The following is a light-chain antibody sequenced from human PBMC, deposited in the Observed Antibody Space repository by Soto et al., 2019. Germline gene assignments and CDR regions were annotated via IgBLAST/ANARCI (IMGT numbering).Light chain of an antibody. V-gene: IGLV2-8*01. Sequence: QSALTQPPSASGSPGQSVTISCTGTSSDVGGYKYVSWYQQHPGKAPKLMIFEVNKRPSGVPDRFSGSKSGNTASLTVSGPQAEDEADYYCSSYAGINNLGVFGPGTKLTVL. CDR1: SSDVGGYKY. J-gene: IGLJ1*01. CDR3: SSYAGINNLGV. CDR2: EVN.